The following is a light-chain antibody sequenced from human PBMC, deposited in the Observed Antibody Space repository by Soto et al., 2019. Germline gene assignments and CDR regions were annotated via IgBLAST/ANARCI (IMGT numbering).Light chain of an antibody. CDR3: HQYGNSPFT. V-gene: IGKV3-20*01. CDR1: LTVSSSF. CDR2: DAS. Sequence: EIVLTQSPGTLSLSPGERATLSCRASLTVSSSFLAWYQQKPGQTPRLLIYDASTRATGIPDRFSGSGSGTDFTLPISRLEPEDFAVYYCHQYGNSPFTFGPGTKVDIK. J-gene: IGKJ3*01.